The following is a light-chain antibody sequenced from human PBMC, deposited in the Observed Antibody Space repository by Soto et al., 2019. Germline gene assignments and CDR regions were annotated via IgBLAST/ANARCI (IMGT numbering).Light chain of an antibody. V-gene: IGKV3-20*01. CDR1: RSVSSRY. CDR2: GAS. Sequence: EIVLTQSPGTLSLSPGERATLSCRASRSVSSRYLAWYQQKAGQAPRLLISGASSRATGIPDRFSGSGSGTDFTLIISSLEPEDFLMYYCHQYCYSRITFGQGTKVEIK. CDR3: HQYCYSRIT. J-gene: IGKJ2*01.